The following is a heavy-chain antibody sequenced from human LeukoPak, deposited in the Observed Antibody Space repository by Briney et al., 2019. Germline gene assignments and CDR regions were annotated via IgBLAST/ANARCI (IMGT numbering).Heavy chain of an antibody. D-gene: IGHD5-18*01. V-gene: IGHV4-34*01. Sequence: SETLSLTCAVYGGSFSGYYWSWIRQPPEKGLEWIGEINHSGSTNYNPSLKSRVTISVDTSKNQFSLKLSSVTAADTAVYYCARGRSLYSRTNSYFDYWGQGTLVTVSS. CDR3: ARGRSLYSRTNSYFDY. CDR1: GGSFSGYY. J-gene: IGHJ4*02. CDR2: INHSGST.